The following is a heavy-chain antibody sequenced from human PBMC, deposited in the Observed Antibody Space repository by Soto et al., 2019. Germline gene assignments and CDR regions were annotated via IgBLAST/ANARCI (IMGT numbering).Heavy chain of an antibody. CDR2: INAGNGNT. J-gene: IGHJ4*02. CDR3: ARSIVVVTALDY. V-gene: IGHV1-3*01. D-gene: IGHD2-21*02. Sequence: ASVKVSCKASGYSFTSYAMHWVRQAPGQRLEWMGWINAGNGNTKYSQKFQGRVTITRDTSASTAYMELSSLRSEDTAVYYCARSIVVVTALDYWGQGTLVTVTS. CDR1: GYSFTSYA.